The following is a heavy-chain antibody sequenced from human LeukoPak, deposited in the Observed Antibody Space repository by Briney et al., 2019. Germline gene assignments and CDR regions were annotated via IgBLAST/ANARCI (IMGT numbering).Heavy chain of an antibody. J-gene: IGHJ4*02. Sequence: GGSLRLSCAASGFTFSSYAMHWVRQAPGKGLEYASAISSNGGSTYYANSVKGRFTISRDNSKNTLYLQMGSLRAEDMAVYYCARAELAAAAGPSPPDYWGQGTLVTVSS. CDR1: GFTFSSYA. D-gene: IGHD6-13*01. CDR2: ISSNGGST. CDR3: ARAELAAAAGPSPPDY. V-gene: IGHV3-64*01.